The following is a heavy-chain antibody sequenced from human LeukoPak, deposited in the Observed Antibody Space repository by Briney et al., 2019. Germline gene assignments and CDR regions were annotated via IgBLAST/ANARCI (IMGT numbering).Heavy chain of an antibody. D-gene: IGHD4-17*01. V-gene: IGHV3-48*02. Sequence: SGGSLRLSCAASGFTFSSYSMNWVRQAAGKGLEWDSYISSSSSTIYYADSVKGRFTISRDNAKNSLYLQMNSLRDEDTAVYYCARGLTVTLALYYWRQGTLVSVAS. CDR1: GFTFSSYS. CDR3: ARGLTVTLALYY. CDR2: ISSSSSTI. J-gene: IGHJ4*02.